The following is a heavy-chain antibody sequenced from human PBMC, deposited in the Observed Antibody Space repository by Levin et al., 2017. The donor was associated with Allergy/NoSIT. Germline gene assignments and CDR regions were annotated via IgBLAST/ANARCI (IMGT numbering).Heavy chain of an antibody. CDR1: GFTFSSYA. D-gene: IGHD3-10*01. J-gene: IGHJ4*02. V-gene: IGHV3-30-3*01. Sequence: GGSLRLSCAASGFTFSSYAMHWVRQAPGKGLEWVAVISYDGSNKYYADSVKGRFTISRDNSKNTLYLQMNSLRAEDTAVYYCARDGVRGVIILGCFDYWGQGTLVTVSS. CDR3: ARDGVRGVIILGCFDY. CDR2: ISYDGSNK.